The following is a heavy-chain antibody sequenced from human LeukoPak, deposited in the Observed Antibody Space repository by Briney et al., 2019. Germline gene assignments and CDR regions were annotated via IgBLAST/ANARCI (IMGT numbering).Heavy chain of an antibody. D-gene: IGHD6-13*01. J-gene: IGHJ3*02. Sequence: PGGSLRLSCAASGFTFSGYWMYWVRQAPGKGLVWVSRIDSDGSDTTYADSVKGRFTISRDNAKNTLYLQMNSLRAEDTAVYYCARDLSGAAPDDAFDIWGQGTMVTVSS. CDR2: IDSDGSDT. V-gene: IGHV3-74*01. CDR3: ARDLSGAAPDDAFDI. CDR1: GFTFSGYW.